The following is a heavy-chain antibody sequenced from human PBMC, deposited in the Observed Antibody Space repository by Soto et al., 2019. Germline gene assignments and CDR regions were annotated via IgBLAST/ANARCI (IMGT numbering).Heavy chain of an antibody. J-gene: IGHJ4*02. D-gene: IGHD3-3*01. CDR3: AKGGEYTIFGNYFAY. CDR1: GFTFXTYA. CDR2: ISGSGGST. V-gene: IGHV3-23*01. Sequence: GXPXLTFAASGFTFXTYAVSWIRQAPGKGLEWVSAISGSGGSTYYADPVKGRFTISRDNSKKTLYLQMNRPRAQDTALYYCAKGGEYTIFGNYFAYWGQGLLATVS.